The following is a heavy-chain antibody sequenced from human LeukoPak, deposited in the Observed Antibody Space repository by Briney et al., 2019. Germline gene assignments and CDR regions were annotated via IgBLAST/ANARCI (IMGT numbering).Heavy chain of an antibody. CDR1: GGSISTYY. D-gene: IGHD3-10*01. V-gene: IGHV4-59*01. J-gene: IGHJ5*02. CDR2: IYHSGST. CDR3: ARVVRGVIDPYYNWFDP. Sequence: PSETLSLTCTLSGGSISTYYWSWIRQPPGKGLEWIGYIYHSGSTNYNPSLKSRVTISVDTSKNQFSLKLSSVTAADTAVYYCARVVRGVIDPYYNWFDPWGQGTLVTVSS.